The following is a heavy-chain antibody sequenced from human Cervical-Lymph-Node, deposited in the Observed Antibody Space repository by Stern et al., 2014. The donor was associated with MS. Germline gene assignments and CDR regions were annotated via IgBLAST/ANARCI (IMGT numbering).Heavy chain of an antibody. CDR2: IYYTGST. CDR1: GGSISSGDYH. J-gene: IGHJ5*02. CDR3: ARITSDVTNWFDP. Sequence: QLQLQESGPGLVKPSQTLSLTCTVSGGSISSGDYHWSWIRQPPGKGLEWIGYIYYTGSTYYNPSLESRLTISVDRSKNQFSLKLNSMTAADTAVYYCARITSDVTNWFDPWGQGTLVTVSS. D-gene: IGHD3-10*01. V-gene: IGHV4-30-4*01.